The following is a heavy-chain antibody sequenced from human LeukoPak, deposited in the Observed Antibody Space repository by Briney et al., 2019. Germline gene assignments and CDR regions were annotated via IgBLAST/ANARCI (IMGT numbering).Heavy chain of an antibody. Sequence: VASVKVSCKVSGYTLTELSMHWVRQAPGKGLEWMGGFEPEDGEAIHAQKLQGRVTMTRDTSTSTVYMELSSLRSEDTAVYYCARVMIPFEWGFDYWGQGTLVTVSS. CDR2: FEPEDGEA. CDR1: GYTLTELS. CDR3: ARVMIPFEWGFDY. J-gene: IGHJ4*02. V-gene: IGHV1-24*01. D-gene: IGHD3-3*01.